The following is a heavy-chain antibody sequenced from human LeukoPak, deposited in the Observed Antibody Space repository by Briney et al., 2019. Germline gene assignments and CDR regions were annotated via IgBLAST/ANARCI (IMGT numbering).Heavy chain of an antibody. D-gene: IGHD2-15*01. CDR3: ARGVGASLSGNWFDP. V-gene: IGHV4-34*01. CDR1: GGSFSGYY. J-gene: IGHJ5*02. CDR2: INHSGST. Sequence: SETLSLTCAVYGGSFSGYYWSWIRQPPGKGLEWIGEINHSGSTNYNPSLKSRVTISVDTSKNQFSLKPSSVTAADTAVYYCARGVGASLSGNWFDPWGQGTLVTVSS.